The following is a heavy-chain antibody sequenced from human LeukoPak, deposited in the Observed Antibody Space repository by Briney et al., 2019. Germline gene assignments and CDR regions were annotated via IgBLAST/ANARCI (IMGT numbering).Heavy chain of an antibody. CDR3: ARVNNYGGHHFDC. CDR2: SRNKANSYTT. V-gene: IGHV3-72*01. Sequence: GGSLRLSCAASGFTLSDFYMDWVRQAPGKGLEWVGRSRNKANSYTTEYAASVNGRFTISRDDSKNSLYLQMNSLKTEDTAIYYCARVNNYGGHHFDCWGQGTPVTVSS. D-gene: IGHD2-21*01. CDR1: GFTLSDFY. J-gene: IGHJ4*02.